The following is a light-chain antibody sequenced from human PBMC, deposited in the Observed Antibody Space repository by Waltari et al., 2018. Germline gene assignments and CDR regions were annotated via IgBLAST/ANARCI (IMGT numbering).Light chain of an antibody. CDR1: NLGDKY. J-gene: IGLJ2*01. CDR2: QDN. V-gene: IGLV3-1*01. CDR3: QAWDSSTVV. Sequence: SYELTQPPSVSVSPGQTASITCSGDNLGDKYAFWYQQKPGQSPGLVIYQDNKRPSGIPERFSGSKSGNTATLTIGGTQAMDEAVFYCQAWDSSTVVFGGGTKLTVL.